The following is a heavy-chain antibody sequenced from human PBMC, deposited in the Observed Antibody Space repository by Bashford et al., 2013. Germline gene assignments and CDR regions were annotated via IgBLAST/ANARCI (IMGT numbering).Heavy chain of an antibody. J-gene: IGHJ6*04. Sequence: SGPTLVKPTQTLTLTCTFSGFSLSTSGMCVSWIRQPPGKALEWLALIDWDDDKYYSTSLKTRLTISKDTSKNQVVLTMTNMDPVDTATYYCARSLYDYSKYYYYGMDVWGQRDHGHRLL. CDR3: ARSLYDYSKYYYYGMDV. V-gene: IGHV2-70*01. CDR2: IDWDDDK. CDR1: GFSLSTSGMC. D-gene: IGHD4-11*01.